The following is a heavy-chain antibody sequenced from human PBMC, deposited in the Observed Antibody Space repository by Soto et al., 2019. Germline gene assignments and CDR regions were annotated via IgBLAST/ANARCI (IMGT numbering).Heavy chain of an antibody. CDR2: INSDGRIT. CDR1: GFTLSSYW. Sequence: XXSLRLSCAASGFTLSSYWMHWVRQAPGKGLVWVSRINSDGRITSYADSVKGRFTISRDNAKNTLYLQMNSLRAEDTAVYYCVRSSGWPDYWGQGTLVTVSS. CDR3: VRSSGWPDY. V-gene: IGHV3-74*01. D-gene: IGHD6-19*01. J-gene: IGHJ4*02.